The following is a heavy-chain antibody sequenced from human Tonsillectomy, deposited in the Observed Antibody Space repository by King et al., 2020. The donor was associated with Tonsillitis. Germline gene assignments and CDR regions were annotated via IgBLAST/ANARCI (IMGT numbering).Heavy chain of an antibody. CDR1: GFTFSRYS. CDR3: ARDRDYYGSGSYYRWFDP. Sequence: VQLVQSGGGLVKPGGSLSLSCAASGFTFSRYSMNWVRQPPAKGLESVSSISSSSSYIYYSDSVKGRFTISSDNAKNSLYLLMNSLRAEDTAVYYCARDRDYYGSGSYYRWFDPWGQGTLVTVSS. D-gene: IGHD3-10*01. J-gene: IGHJ5*02. CDR2: ISSSSSYI. V-gene: IGHV3-21*01.